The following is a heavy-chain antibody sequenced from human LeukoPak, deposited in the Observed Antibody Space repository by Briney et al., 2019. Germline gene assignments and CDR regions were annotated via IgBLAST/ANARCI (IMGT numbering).Heavy chain of an antibody. Sequence: GGSLRLSCTASGFTFNTYTMNWVRQAPGKGLVWVSRINSDGSTTSYADSVKGRFTISRDNAKNTLYLQMNSLRAEDTAVYYCGRGRYYAMDVWGQGTTVTVSS. CDR3: GRGRYYAMDV. V-gene: IGHV3-74*01. CDR1: GFTFNTYT. J-gene: IGHJ6*02. CDR2: INSDGSTT.